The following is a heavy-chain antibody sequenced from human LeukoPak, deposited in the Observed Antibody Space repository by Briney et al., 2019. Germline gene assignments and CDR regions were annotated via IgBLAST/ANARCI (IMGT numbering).Heavy chain of an antibody. CDR3: ASLGGYCSSTSCYMGR. J-gene: IGHJ4*02. CDR2: IIPIFGTA. V-gene: IGHV1-69*13. D-gene: IGHD2-2*02. CDR1: GYTFTSYA. Sequence: SVKVSCKASGYTFTSYAMYWVRQAPGQGLEWMGGIIPIFGTANYAQKFQGRVTITADESTSTAYMELSSLRSEDTAVYYCASLGGYCSSTSCYMGRWGQRTLVTVSS.